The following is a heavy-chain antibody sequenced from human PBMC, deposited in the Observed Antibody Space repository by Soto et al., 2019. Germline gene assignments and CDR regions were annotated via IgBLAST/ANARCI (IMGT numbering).Heavy chain of an antibody. Sequence: QVQLVQSGAEVKKPGASVKVSCKASGYTFISYGISWVRQAPGQGLEWMGWISGYNGNTNYAQKLQGRVTMTTDTSTSTAYMELRSLRSDDTAVYYCARDTGGGGYYWGYYFDYWGQGTLVTVSS. V-gene: IGHV1-18*01. CDR1: GYTFISYG. J-gene: IGHJ4*02. CDR3: ARDTGGGGYYWGYYFDY. CDR2: ISGYNGNT. D-gene: IGHD1-26*01.